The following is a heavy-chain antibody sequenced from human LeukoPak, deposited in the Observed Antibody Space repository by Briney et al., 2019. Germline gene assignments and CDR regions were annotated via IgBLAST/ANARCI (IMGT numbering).Heavy chain of an antibody. V-gene: IGHV3-74*01. CDR1: GFTFSSYW. D-gene: IGHD6-13*01. CDR2: INTDGSST. CDR3: ARDGSSIAAAVEAFDI. J-gene: IGHJ3*02. Sequence: PGGSLRLSCAASGFTFSSYWMHWVRQAPGKGLVWVSRINTDGSSTSYADSVKGRFTISRDNAKNTLYLQMNSLRAEDTAVYYCARDGSSIAAAVEAFDIWGQGTMVTVSS.